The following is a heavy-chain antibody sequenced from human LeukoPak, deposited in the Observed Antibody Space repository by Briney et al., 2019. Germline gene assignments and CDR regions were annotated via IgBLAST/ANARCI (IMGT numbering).Heavy chain of an antibody. CDR1: GGSFSGYY. D-gene: IGHD3-16*02. J-gene: IGHJ4*02. Sequence: SETLSLTCVVNGGSFSGYYWTWIRQAPGKGLEWIGEIKQGGDPHYNPSLKSRVTISVDTSKNQFSLKLSSVTAADTAVYYCARGLYDYVWGSYRSLEYFDYWGQGTLVTVSS. CDR3: ARGLYDYVWGSYRSLEYFDY. CDR2: IKQGGDP. V-gene: IGHV4-34*01.